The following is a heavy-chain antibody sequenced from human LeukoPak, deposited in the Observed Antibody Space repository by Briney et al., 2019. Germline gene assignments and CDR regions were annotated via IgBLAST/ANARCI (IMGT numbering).Heavy chain of an antibody. CDR3: AKDGLAYCGGDCYSGQIDY. Sequence: GGSLRLSCAASGFTFSSFGIHWVRQAPGKGLEWVAFIRYDGSNKDYADSVKGRFTISRDNSKNTLYLQMNSLRPEDTAVYYCAKDGLAYCGGDCYSGQIDYWGQGTLVTVSS. J-gene: IGHJ4*02. CDR2: IRYDGSNK. V-gene: IGHV3-30*02. CDR1: GFTFSSFG. D-gene: IGHD2-21*02.